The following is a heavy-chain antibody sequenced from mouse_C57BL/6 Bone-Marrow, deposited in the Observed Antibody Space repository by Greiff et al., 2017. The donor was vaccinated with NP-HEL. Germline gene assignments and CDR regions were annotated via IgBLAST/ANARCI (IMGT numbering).Heavy chain of an antibody. Sequence: EVKLVESGAELVKPGASVKLSCTASGFNITDYYMHWVKQRTEQGLEWIGRIDPEDGETKYAPKFQGKATITADTSSNTAYLQLSSLTSEDTAVYYCAPYYYGSSPFAYWGQGTLVTVSA. CDR2: IDPEDGET. J-gene: IGHJ3*01. CDR1: GFNITDYY. V-gene: IGHV14-2*01. CDR3: APYYYGSSPFAY. D-gene: IGHD1-1*01.